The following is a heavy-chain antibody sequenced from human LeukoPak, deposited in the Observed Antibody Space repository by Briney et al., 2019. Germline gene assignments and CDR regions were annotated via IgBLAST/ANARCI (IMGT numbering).Heavy chain of an antibody. CDR3: ATTRKGGGDYKGWFDP. J-gene: IGHJ5*02. CDR2: FGPEDGET. D-gene: IGHD2-21*02. Sequence: ASVKVSCKVSGYTLTELSMHWVRQAPGKGLEWMGGFGPEDGETIYAQKFQGRVTMTEDTSTDTAYMELSSLRSEDTAVYYCATTRKGGGDYKGWFDPWGQGTLVTVSS. V-gene: IGHV1-24*01. CDR1: GYTLTELS.